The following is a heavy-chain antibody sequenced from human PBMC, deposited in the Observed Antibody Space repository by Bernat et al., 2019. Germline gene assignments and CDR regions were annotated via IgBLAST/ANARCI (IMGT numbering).Heavy chain of an antibody. D-gene: IGHD1-1*01. CDR2: MKPQAEGGTT. V-gene: IGHV3-15*01. J-gene: IGHJ4*02. CDR3: TTELNMPTIKFT. Sequence: EVQLVDSGGGLVKPGGSLRLSCAASGFVFSNAWMNWVRQAPGRGLEWVGRMKPQAEGGTTDYAAPVKGRFFISRDDSKSSLYLQMSSLKTEDTAIYYGTTELNMPTIKFTGGKGTLVTVAS. CDR1: GFVFSNAW.